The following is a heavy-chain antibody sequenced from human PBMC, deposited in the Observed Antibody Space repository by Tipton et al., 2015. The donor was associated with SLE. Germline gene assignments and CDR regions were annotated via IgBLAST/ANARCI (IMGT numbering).Heavy chain of an antibody. D-gene: IGHD6-13*01. V-gene: IGHV3-53*04. J-gene: IGHJ5*02. CDR3: ARVGGGSSWYGWFDP. CDR1: GFTFSSYA. Sequence: SLRLSCAASGFTFSSYAMSWVRQAPGKGLEWVSVIYSGGSTYYADSVKGRFTISRHNSKNTLYLQMNSLRAEDTAVYYCARVGGGSSWYGWFDPWGQGTLVTVSS. CDR2: IYSGGST.